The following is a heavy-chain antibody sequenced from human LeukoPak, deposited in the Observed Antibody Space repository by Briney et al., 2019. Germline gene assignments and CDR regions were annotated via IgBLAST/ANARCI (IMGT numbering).Heavy chain of an antibody. CDR1: GYTLTELS. Sequence: ASVKVSCKVSGYTLTELSMHWVRQAPGKGLEWVGGFDPEDGETIYAQKFQGRVTMTEDTSTDTAYMELSSLRSEDTAVYYCATDPPFTMVRGVITDWGQGTLVTVSS. V-gene: IGHV1-24*01. J-gene: IGHJ4*02. D-gene: IGHD3-10*01. CDR3: ATDPPFTMVRGVITD. CDR2: FDPEDGET.